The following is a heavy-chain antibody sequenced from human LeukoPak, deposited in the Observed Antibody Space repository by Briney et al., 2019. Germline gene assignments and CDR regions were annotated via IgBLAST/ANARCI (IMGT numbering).Heavy chain of an antibody. CDR1: GFTFNTYG. J-gene: IGHJ4*02. Sequence: GGSLRLSCAASGFTFNTYGMHWVRQAPGKGLEWVAVIWYDGSNKYYADSVKGRFTISRDNSKNTLYLQMNSLRAEDTAVYYCARDGADYYDSSGYYPNFDYWGQGTLVTVSS. CDR2: IWYDGSNK. CDR3: ARDGADYYDSSGYYPNFDY. D-gene: IGHD3-22*01. V-gene: IGHV3-33*01.